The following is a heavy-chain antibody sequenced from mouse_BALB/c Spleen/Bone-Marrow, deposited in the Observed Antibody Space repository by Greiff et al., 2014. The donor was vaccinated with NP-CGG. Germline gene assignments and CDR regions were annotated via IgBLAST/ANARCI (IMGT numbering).Heavy chain of an antibody. J-gene: IGHJ2*01. V-gene: IGHV1-31*01. D-gene: IGHD1-1*01. CDR1: GYSFTGYY. CDR3: ARYDYYGSSFFDY. Sequence: VQLKESGPELVKPGASVKISCKASGYSFTGYYMHWVKQSHVKSLEWIGRINPYNGATSYNQNFKDKASLTVDKSSSTAYMELHSLTSEDSAVYYCARYDYYGSSFFDYWGQDTTLTVSS. CDR2: INPYNGAT.